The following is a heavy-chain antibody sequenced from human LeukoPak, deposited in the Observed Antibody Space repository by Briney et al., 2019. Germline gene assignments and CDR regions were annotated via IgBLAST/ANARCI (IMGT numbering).Heavy chain of an antibody. D-gene: IGHD1-26*01. Sequence: ASVKVSCKASGYTFTSYAMNWVRQAPGQGLEWMGWISAYNGNTNYAQKLQGRVTMTTDTSTSTAYMELRSLRSDDTAVYYCARVHSGSTIGMDYWGQGTLVIVSS. J-gene: IGHJ4*02. V-gene: IGHV1-18*01. CDR1: GYTFTSYA. CDR3: ARVHSGSTIGMDY. CDR2: ISAYNGNT.